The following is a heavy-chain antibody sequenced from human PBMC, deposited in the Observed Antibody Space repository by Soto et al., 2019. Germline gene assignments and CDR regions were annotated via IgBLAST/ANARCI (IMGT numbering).Heavy chain of an antibody. Sequence: GASVKVSCKASGGTFSSYAISWVRQAPGQGLEWMGGIIPIFGTANYAQKFQGRVTITADESTSTAYMELSSLRSEDTTVYYCARGIWRDAFDIWGQGTMVTVSS. CDR3: ARGIWRDAFDI. J-gene: IGHJ3*02. V-gene: IGHV1-69*13. CDR1: GGTFSSYA. CDR2: IIPIFGTA. D-gene: IGHD2-15*01.